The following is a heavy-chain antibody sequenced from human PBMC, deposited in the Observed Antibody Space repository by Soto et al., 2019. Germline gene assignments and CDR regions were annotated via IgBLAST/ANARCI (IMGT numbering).Heavy chain of an antibody. J-gene: IGHJ3*02. V-gene: IGHV3-23*01. D-gene: IGHD2-2*01. CDR3: AKDRHDVVVVPAARRGAFDI. CDR2: ISGSGGST. CDR1: GFTFSSYA. Sequence: GGSLRLSCAASGFTFSSYAMSWVRQAPGKGLEWVSAISGSGGSTYYADSVEGRFTIYRENSKNTLYLQMNSLRAEDTAVYYCAKDRHDVVVVPAARRGAFDIWGQGTMVTVSS.